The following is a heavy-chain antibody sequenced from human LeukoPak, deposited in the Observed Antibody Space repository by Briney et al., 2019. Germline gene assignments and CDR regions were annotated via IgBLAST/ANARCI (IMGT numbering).Heavy chain of an antibody. CDR2: IKQDESEK. V-gene: IGHV3-7*01. J-gene: IGHJ3*02. CDR3: ARGKAFDI. CDR1: GFTFSNYW. Sequence: GGSLRLPCVASGFTFSNYWMSWVRQVPGKGLEWVANIKQDESEKYYVDSVKGRFTISRDNAKNSLYLQLNSLRAEDTAVYYCARGKAFDIWGQGTMVTVSS.